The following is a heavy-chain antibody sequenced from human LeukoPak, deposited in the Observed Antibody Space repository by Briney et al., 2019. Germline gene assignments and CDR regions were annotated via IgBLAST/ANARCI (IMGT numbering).Heavy chain of an antibody. J-gene: IGHJ4*02. Sequence: SVKVSCKGSGGTFTSYGISWVRQAPGQGIEWMGGIIPIFGTANYAQKFQGRVPITADESTSTAYMELSSLRSEDTAVYYCARDDYGGNTHFDYWGQGTLVTVSS. CDR1: GGTFTSYG. CDR3: ARDDYGGNTHFDY. D-gene: IGHD4-23*01. CDR2: IIPIFGTA. V-gene: IGHV1-69*13.